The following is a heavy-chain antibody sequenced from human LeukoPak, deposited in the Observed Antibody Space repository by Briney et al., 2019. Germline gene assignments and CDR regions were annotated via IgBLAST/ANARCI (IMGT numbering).Heavy chain of an antibody. J-gene: IGHJ5*02. Sequence: PSETLSLTCTVSGGSISSGDYYWSWIRQPPGKGLEWIGYIYYSGSTYYNPSLKSRVTISVDTSKSQFSLKLSSVTATDTAVYYCACEVRPWNWFDPWGQGTLVTVSS. V-gene: IGHV4-30-4*08. CDR2: IYYSGST. CDR1: GGSISSGDYY. D-gene: IGHD3-10*01. CDR3: ACEVRPWNWFDP.